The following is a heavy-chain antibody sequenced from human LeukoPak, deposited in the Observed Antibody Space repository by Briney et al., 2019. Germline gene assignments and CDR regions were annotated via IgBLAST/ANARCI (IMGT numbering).Heavy chain of an antibody. D-gene: IGHD6-13*01. Sequence: PGGSLRLSCAASGFTFSSYSMNWVRQAPGKGLEWVSSISSSSSYIYYADSVKGRFTISRDNAKNSLYLQMNSLRAEDTAVYYCARDKREQQLVRYYFDYWGQGTLVTDSS. V-gene: IGHV3-21*01. CDR1: GFTFSSYS. CDR2: ISSSSSYI. CDR3: ARDKREQQLVRYYFDY. J-gene: IGHJ4*02.